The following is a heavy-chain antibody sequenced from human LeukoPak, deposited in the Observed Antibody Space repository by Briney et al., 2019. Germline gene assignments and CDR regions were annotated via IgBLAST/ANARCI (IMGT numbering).Heavy chain of an antibody. CDR2: IYYSGST. CDR3: ARASTMIAPSIDY. V-gene: IGHV4-39*07. CDR1: GGSISSGDYY. J-gene: IGHJ4*02. Sequence: SETLSLTCTVSGGSISSGDYYWSWIRQPPGEGLEWIGSIYYSGSTYYNPSLKSRVTISVDTSKNQFSLKLSSVTAADTAVYYCARASTMIAPSIDYWGQGTLVTVSS. D-gene: IGHD3-22*01.